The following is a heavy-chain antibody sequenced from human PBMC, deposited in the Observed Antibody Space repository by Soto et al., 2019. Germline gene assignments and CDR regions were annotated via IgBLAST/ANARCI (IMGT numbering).Heavy chain of an antibody. D-gene: IGHD6-13*01. CDR2: IYSGGST. Sequence: GGSLRLSCAASGFTVSSNYMSWVRQAPGKGLEWVSVIYSGGSTYYADSVKGGFTISRDNSKNTLYLQMNSLRAEDTAVYYCARASGAAAGRIVFYYWGQGTLVTVSS. CDR3: ARASGAAAGRIVFYY. V-gene: IGHV3-66*01. CDR1: GFTVSSNY. J-gene: IGHJ4*02.